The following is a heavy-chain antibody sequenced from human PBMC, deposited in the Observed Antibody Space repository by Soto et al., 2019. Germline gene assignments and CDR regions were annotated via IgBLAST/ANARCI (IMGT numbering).Heavy chain of an antibody. CDR2: IYYSGST. D-gene: IGHD3-10*01. CDR1: GGSISSSTYY. CDR3: ARRSYTDTFDI. V-gene: IGHV4-39*01. Sequence: SETLSLTCTVSGGSISSSTYYWGWIRQPPGKGPEWIATIYYSGSTYYNPSLKSRVTISADTSKNQFSLKLSSVTAADTAVYYCARRSYTDTFDIWGQGTMVTVSS. J-gene: IGHJ3*02.